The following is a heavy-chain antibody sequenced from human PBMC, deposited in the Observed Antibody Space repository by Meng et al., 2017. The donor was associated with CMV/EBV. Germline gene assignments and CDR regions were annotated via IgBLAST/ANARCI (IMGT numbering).Heavy chain of an antibody. CDR3: ARARGRVVVVAPFDY. V-gene: IGHV1-69*12. D-gene: IGHD2-15*01. Sequence: QGQLVEAGAEGKKPGSSVKVTCKASGGTFSSYAISWVRQAPGQGLEWMGGIIPIFGTANYAQKFQGRVTITADESTSTAYMELSSLRSEDTAVYYCARARGRVVVVAPFDYWGQGTLVTVSS. J-gene: IGHJ4*02. CDR2: IIPIFGTA. CDR1: GGTFSSYA.